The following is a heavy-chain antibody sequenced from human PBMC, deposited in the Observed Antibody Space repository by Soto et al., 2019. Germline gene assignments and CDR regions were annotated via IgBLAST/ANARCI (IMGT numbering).Heavy chain of an antibody. CDR1: GFTFSSYA. CDR2: ISGSGGST. V-gene: IGHV3-23*01. J-gene: IGHJ5*02. D-gene: IGHD3-3*01. Sequence: GGSLRLSCAASGFTFSSYAMSWVRQAPGKGLEWVSAISGSGGSTYYADSVKGRFTISRDNSKNSLYLQMNSLRDEDTAVYYCARESRFLEWLSLNWFDPWGQGTLVTVSS. CDR3: ARESRFLEWLSLNWFDP.